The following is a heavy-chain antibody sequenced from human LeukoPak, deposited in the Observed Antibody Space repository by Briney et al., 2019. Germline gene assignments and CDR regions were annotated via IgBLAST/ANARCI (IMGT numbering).Heavy chain of an antibody. CDR3: ARGRRLRLGELSSYYFDY. D-gene: IGHD3-16*02. V-gene: IGHV1-8*02. Sequence: ASVKVSCKASGYTFTSYYMHWVRQATGQGREWMGWMNPNSGNTGYAQRFQGRVTMTRNTSISTAYMELSSLRSEDTAVYYCARGRRLRLGELSSYYFDYWGQGTLVTVSP. CDR2: MNPNSGNT. CDR1: GYTFTSYY. J-gene: IGHJ4*02.